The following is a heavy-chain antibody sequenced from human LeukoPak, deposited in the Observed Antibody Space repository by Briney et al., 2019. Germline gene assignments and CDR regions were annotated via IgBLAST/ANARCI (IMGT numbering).Heavy chain of an antibody. V-gene: IGHV3-30*04. D-gene: IGHD3-3*01. CDR1: GFTFSSYA. Sequence: GGSLRLSCAASGFTFSSYAMHGVRQAPGKGLEWVAIISNDGSRKYYAHSVEGRFTISRDNSKNTLYLQMDSLRAEDTAVYYCARDRAWNYFDYWGQGTLVTVSS. CDR2: ISNDGSRK. J-gene: IGHJ4*02. CDR3: ARDRAWNYFDY.